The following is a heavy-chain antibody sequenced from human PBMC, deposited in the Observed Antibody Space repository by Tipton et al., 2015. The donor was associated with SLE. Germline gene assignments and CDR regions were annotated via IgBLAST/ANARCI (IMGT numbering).Heavy chain of an antibody. CDR3: ARYCSGGSCYHDAFDI. CDR2: IYPSGST. V-gene: IGHV4-4*07. Sequence: TLSLTRTVSGGSISNYYWSWVRQPAGKGLEWIGRIYPSGSTNYNPSLKSRVTMSVDTSKNQFSLKLTSVTAADTAVYYCARYCSGGSCYHDAFDIWGQGTMVTVSS. D-gene: IGHD2-15*01. J-gene: IGHJ3*02. CDR1: GGSISNYY.